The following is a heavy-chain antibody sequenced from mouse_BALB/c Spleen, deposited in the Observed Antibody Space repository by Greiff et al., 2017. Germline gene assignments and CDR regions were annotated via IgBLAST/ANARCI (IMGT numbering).Heavy chain of an antibody. CDR2: INPSNGRT. Sequence: QVQLQQPGAELVKPGASVKMSCTASGYTFTSYWMHWVKQRPGQGLEWIGEINPSNGRTNYNEKFKSKATLTVDKSSSTAYMQLSSLTSEDSAVYYCARDGNGGYAMDYWGQGTSVTVSS. V-gene: IGHV1S81*02. D-gene: IGHD2-1*01. J-gene: IGHJ4*01. CDR3: ARDGNGGYAMDY. CDR1: GYTFTSYW.